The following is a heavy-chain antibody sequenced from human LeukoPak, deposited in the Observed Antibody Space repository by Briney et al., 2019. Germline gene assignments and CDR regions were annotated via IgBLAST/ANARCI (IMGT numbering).Heavy chain of an antibody. CDR2: IRSKTDGGTT. Sequence: GGSLRLSCAASGFTFRDAWMTWVRQAPGKGLEWVGRIRSKTDGGTTDYAVSVQGRFTISRDDSKNTLYLQMSSLKTEDTAVYYCAKHIYGVVSIQQWGQGTLVTVAS. D-gene: IGHD3-3*01. V-gene: IGHV3-15*01. CDR1: GFTFRDAW. J-gene: IGHJ1*01. CDR3: AKHIYGVVSIQQ.